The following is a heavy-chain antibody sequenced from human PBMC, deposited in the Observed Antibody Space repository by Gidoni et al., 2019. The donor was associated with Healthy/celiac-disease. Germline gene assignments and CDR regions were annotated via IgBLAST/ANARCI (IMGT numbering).Heavy chain of an antibody. Sequence: QVQLVQSGAEVKKPGSSVKVSCKASGGTFRSYAISWVRQAPGQGLEWMGGIIPIFGTANYAQKFQGRVTITADESTSTAYMELSSLRSEDTAVYYCARSSEYQLPDNGGYFDYWGQGTLVTVSS. D-gene: IGHD2-2*01. CDR2: IIPIFGTA. J-gene: IGHJ4*02. CDR3: ARSSEYQLPDNGGYFDY. V-gene: IGHV1-69*01. CDR1: GGTFRSYA.